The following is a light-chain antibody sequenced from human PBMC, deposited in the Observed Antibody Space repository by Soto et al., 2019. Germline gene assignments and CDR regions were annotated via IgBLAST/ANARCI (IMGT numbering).Light chain of an antibody. CDR3: NQYGSSPGVT. J-gene: IGKJ4*01. Sequence: EIGLTQSAGTLSLSPGEGDSLXCRASQSVSSGYLALNHREPCQGPRLLXXGASSRATGIPDRLSGSGSGKDFTLNISRLEPEDFAVYYCNQYGSSPGVTFGGGTKVDI. V-gene: IGKV3-20*01. CDR2: GAS. CDR1: QSVSSGY.